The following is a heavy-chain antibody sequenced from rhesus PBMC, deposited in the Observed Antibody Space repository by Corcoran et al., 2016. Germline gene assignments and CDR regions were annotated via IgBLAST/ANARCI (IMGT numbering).Heavy chain of an antibody. CDR3: AREVYRWNGFFDY. J-gene: IGHJ4*01. CDR2: ISSSGGNN. V-gene: IGHV4S2*01. CDR1: GAPFSSDY. D-gene: IGHD1-14*01. Sequence: QVQLQESGPGLVKPSETLPLPCAVSGAPFSSDYWSWLRQAPGKGLEWIGRISSSGGNNDYNPALKSRFTISIDTSKNQFSLKLSSVTAADTAVYYCAREVYRWNGFFDYWGQGVLVTVSS.